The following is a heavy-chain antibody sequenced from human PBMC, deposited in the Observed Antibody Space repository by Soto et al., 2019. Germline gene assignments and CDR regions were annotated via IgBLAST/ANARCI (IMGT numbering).Heavy chain of an antibody. V-gene: IGHV4-34*01. CDR1: GGSFSGYY. CDR3: ARGLLGRSSHSYYYYYGMDV. J-gene: IGHJ6*02. Sequence: SETLSLTCAVYGGSFSGYYWSWIRQPPGKGLEWIGEINHSGSTNYNPSLKSRVTISVDTSKNQFSLKLSSVTAADTAVYYCARGLLGRSSHSYYYYYGMDVWGQGTTVTVSS. D-gene: IGHD6-6*01. CDR2: INHSGST.